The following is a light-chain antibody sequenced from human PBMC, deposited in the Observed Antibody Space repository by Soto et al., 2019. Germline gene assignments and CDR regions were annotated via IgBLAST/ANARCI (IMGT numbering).Light chain of an antibody. CDR1: SSDVGGYNY. CDR3: SSYTSSSTLGV. V-gene: IGLV2-14*01. J-gene: IGLJ2*01. CDR2: DVS. Sequence: QSVLTQPASVSGSPGQSITISCTGTSSDVGGYNYVSWYQQYPGKAPKLMIYDVSHRPSGVSNRFSGSKSGNTASLTIAGLQAEDEADYYCSSYTSSSTLGVFGGGTKLTVL.